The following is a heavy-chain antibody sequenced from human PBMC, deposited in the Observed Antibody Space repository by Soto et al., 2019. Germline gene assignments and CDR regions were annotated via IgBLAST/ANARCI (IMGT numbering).Heavy chain of an antibody. CDR2: ITSSGGGT. D-gene: IGHD3-22*01. CDR3: ANNYDSSGYYPPTY. V-gene: IGHV3-23*01. J-gene: IGHJ4*02. Sequence: GGSLRLSCAASGFTFSAYVMSWVRQAPGKGLEWVSSITSSGGGTYYADSVKGRFTVSRDNSKNTLYLQMNSLRAEDTAVYYCANNYDSSGYYPPTYWGQGTLVTVSS. CDR1: GFTFSAYV.